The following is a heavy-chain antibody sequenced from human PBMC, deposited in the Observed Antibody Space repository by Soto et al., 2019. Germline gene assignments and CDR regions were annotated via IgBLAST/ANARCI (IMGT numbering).Heavy chain of an antibody. CDR2: ISSSGSTI. CDR3: ARDYSSSRYYGMDV. Sequence: QVQLVESGGGLVKPGGSLRLSCEASGFTFSDYYMSWIRQAPGKGLEWVSYISSSGSTIYYADSVKGRFTIFRDNAKDSLYLQMNSLRAEDTAVYYCARDYSSSRYYGMDVWGQGTTVTVYS. J-gene: IGHJ6*02. V-gene: IGHV3-11*01. D-gene: IGHD6-6*01. CDR1: GFTFSDYY.